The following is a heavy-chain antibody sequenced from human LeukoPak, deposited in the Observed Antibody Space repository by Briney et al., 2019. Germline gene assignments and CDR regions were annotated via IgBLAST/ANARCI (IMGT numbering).Heavy chain of an antibody. V-gene: IGHV3-30*02. Sequence: GGSLRLSCAASGFTFSSYGMHWVRQAPGKGLEGVAFTRYYGSNKYYADSVKVLFTISRDNSKNTLHLQMNSLSAEDPAVYYCAKDPTHYRVWDYYETIGLSYWGQGTLVPVSS. CDR3: AKDPTHYRVWDYYETIGLSY. CDR2: TRYYGSNK. J-gene: IGHJ4*02. D-gene: IGHD3-22*01. CDR1: GFTFSSYG.